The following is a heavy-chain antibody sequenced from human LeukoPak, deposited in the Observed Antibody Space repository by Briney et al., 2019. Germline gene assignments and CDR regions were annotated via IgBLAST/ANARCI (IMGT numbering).Heavy chain of an antibody. V-gene: IGHV3-30*02. CDR1: GFTFRSYG. Sequence: PGGSLRLSCAASGFTFRSYGMHWVRQAPGKGLEWVAFIRYDGSDKYYADSVKGRLTISRDNAKNTLHLQMNSLRGEDTAVYYCAKRASTGTEYYYYYYMDVWGKGTTVTVSS. CDR2: IRYDGSDK. J-gene: IGHJ6*03. CDR3: AKRASTGTEYYYYYYMDV. D-gene: IGHD6-13*01.